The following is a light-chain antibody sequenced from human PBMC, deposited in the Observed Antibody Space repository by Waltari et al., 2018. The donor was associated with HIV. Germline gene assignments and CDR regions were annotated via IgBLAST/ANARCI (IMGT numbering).Light chain of an antibody. J-gene: IGLJ3*02. Sequence: QSALTQPRSMSGSPGQSVTIPCTGTSSDVGGYNYVSWYQQHPGKAPKLMIFDVNKRPSGVPDRFSGSKSSNTASLTISGLQAEDEADYYCCSYADNYTWVFGGGTKLTVL. CDR2: DVN. V-gene: IGLV2-11*01. CDR1: SSDVGGYNY. CDR3: CSYADNYTWV.